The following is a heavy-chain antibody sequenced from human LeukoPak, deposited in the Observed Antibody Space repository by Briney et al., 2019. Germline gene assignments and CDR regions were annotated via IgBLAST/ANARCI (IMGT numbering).Heavy chain of an antibody. CDR1: GFTFTSYN. CDR3: ARDPYSGNYGAYYYYYMDV. D-gene: IGHD1-26*01. Sequence: GGSLRLSCAAFGFTFTSYNMNWVRQAPGKGLEWVSSITSSSSYIYYADSVKGRFTISRDNAKNSLHLQMDSLRVEDTAVYYCARDPYSGNYGAYYYYYMDVWGKGTTVTISS. J-gene: IGHJ6*03. V-gene: IGHV3-21*06. CDR2: ITSSSSYI.